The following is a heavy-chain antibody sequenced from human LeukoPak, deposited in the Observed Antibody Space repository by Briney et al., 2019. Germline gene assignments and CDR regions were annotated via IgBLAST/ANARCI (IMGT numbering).Heavy chain of an antibody. J-gene: IGHJ4*02. CDR1: GLTVSSKY. D-gene: IGHD4-17*01. CDR2: MYNNGKT. Sequence: PGGSLRLSCAASGLTVSSKYMSWVRQAPGEGRECVSVMYNNGKTHYADSVKGRFTISRDNAKNTLYLQMNSLRPEATAIYYCARVGGDRVAYWGQGTLVTVSS. V-gene: IGHV3-53*01. CDR3: ARVGGDRVAY.